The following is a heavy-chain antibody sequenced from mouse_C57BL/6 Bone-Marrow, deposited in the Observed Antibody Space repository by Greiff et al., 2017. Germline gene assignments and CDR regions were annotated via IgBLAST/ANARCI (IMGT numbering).Heavy chain of an antibody. CDR3: ARHGYDYAWFAY. J-gene: IGHJ3*01. CDR2: ISSGGSYT. CDR1: GFTFSSYG. D-gene: IGHD2-4*01. Sequence: VQLVESGGDLVKPGGSLKLFCAASGFTFSSYGMSWVRQTPDKRLEWVATISSGGSYTYYPDSVKGRFPISRDNAKNTLYLQMSRLKSEDTAMYYCARHGYDYAWFAYWGQGTLVTVSA. V-gene: IGHV5-6*01.